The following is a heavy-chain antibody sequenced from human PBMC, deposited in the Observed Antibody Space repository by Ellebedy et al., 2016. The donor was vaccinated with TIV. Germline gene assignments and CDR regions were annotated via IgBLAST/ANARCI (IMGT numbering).Heavy chain of an antibody. D-gene: IGHD5-12*01. Sequence: SETLSLXXAVYGGSFSGFYWSWIRQPPGKGLEWIGEITHSGSTNYNPSLKSRVTISVDTSKNQFSLNLTSVTAADTAVYFCRGVATPLAYYFDYWGQGTLVTVSS. J-gene: IGHJ4*02. CDR2: ITHSGST. CDR3: RGVATPLAYYFDY. CDR1: GGSFSGFY. V-gene: IGHV4-34*01.